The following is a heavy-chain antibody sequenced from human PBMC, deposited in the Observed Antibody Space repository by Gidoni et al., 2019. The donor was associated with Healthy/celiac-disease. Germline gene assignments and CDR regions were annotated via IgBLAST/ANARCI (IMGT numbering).Heavy chain of an antibody. CDR3: ARGGIQLDY. V-gene: IGHV4-4*02. CDR1: GGSISISNW. J-gene: IGHJ4*02. CDR2: IYHSGTT. Sequence: QLQLQESVPGLVKPSGTLSRTRAVSGGSISISNWWRWFRQPPGKGLEWIGEIYHSGTTNYNPSLKSRVTKSVDKSKNQFSLKLSSVTAADTAVYYCARGGIQLDYWGQGTLVTVSS. D-gene: IGHD5-18*01.